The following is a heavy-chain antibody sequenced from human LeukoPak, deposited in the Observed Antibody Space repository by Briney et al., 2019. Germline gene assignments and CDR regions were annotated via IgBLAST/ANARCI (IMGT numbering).Heavy chain of an antibody. V-gene: IGHV4-30-4*07. CDR1: GGSISSGGYS. CDR2: IYDNEST. J-gene: IGHJ4*02. CDR3: AKEPHHCGGDCSNDY. Sequence: KPSQTLSLTCTVSGGSISSGGYSWSWIRQPPGKGLELIGYIYDNESTHYNPSLTSRVTISLDTSKNQFSLKLSSVTAADTAVYYCAKEPHHCGGDCSNDYWGQGTLVTVSS. D-gene: IGHD2-21*02.